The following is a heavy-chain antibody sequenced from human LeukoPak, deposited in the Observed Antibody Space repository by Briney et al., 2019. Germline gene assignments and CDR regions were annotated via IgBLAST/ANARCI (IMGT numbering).Heavy chain of an antibody. V-gene: IGHV3-23*01. CDR3: AKDLYSLLPTNYFDY. CDR2: ISGSGGST. Sequence: PGGSLTLSSAAYAFTFLSYAMSWVRQAAGRGLEWVSAISGSGGSTYYADSVKGRFTISRDNSKNTLYLQMNSLRAEDTAVYYCAKDLYSLLPTNYFDYWGQGTLVTVSS. CDR1: AFTFLSYA. J-gene: IGHJ4*02. D-gene: IGHD2-15*01.